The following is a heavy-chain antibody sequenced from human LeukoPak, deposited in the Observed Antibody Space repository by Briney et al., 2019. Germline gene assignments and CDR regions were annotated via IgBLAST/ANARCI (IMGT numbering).Heavy chain of an antibody. CDR1: GFTFSSYG. J-gene: IGHJ4*02. D-gene: IGHD7-27*01. Sequence: GSLRLSCAASGFTFSSYGMHWFRQAPGKGLEWVAVIWFDGSNKYYADSVKGRFTISRDNSKNTLYLQMNSLRAEDTAVYYCARDRDWGCSYCSYWGQGTLVTVSS. V-gene: IGHV3-33*08. CDR3: ARDRDWGCSYCSY. CDR2: IWFDGSNK.